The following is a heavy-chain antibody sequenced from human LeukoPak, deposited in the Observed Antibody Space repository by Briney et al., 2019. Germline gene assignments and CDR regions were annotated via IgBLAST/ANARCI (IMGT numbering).Heavy chain of an antibody. V-gene: IGHV3-7*01. CDR2: IRQDGSEI. Sequence: GGSLRLSCAASGFTFSSYWMNWVRQAPGKGLEWVANIRQDGSEIHYVDSVKGRFSISRENAKNALYLQMNSLRTEDTAVYYCAKGLPLLQWLAIDYWGQGTLVTVSS. CDR1: GFTFSSYW. CDR3: AKGLPLLQWLAIDY. J-gene: IGHJ4*02. D-gene: IGHD6-19*01.